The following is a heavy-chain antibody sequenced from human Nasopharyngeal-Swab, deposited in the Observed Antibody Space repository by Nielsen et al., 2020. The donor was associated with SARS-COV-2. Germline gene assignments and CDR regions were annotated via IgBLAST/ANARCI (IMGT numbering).Heavy chain of an antibody. Sequence: ASVKVSCKASGYTFTSYAMNWVRQAPGQGLEWMGWINTNTGNPTYAQGFTGRFVFSLDTSVSTAYLQISSLKAEDTAVYYCVRDQAMARPNWFDPWGQGTLVNVSS. CDR3: VRDQAMARPNWFDP. V-gene: IGHV7-4-1*02. CDR1: GYTFTSYA. CDR2: INTNTGNP. D-gene: IGHD5-18*01. J-gene: IGHJ5*02.